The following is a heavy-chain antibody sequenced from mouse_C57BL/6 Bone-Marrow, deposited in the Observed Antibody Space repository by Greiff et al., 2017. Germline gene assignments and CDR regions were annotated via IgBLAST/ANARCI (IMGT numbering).Heavy chain of an antibody. CDR3: ASRPLYYGYEDAMDY. J-gene: IGHJ4*01. CDR1: GYTFTSYW. Sequence: QVQLQQPGAELVMPGASVKLSCKASGYTFTSYWMHWVKQRPGQGLEWIGEIDPSDSYTNYNQKFKGKSTLTVDKSSSTAYMPLSSLTSEDSAVYYCASRPLYYGYEDAMDYWGQGTSVTFSS. V-gene: IGHV1-69*01. CDR2: IDPSDSYT. D-gene: IGHD2-2*01.